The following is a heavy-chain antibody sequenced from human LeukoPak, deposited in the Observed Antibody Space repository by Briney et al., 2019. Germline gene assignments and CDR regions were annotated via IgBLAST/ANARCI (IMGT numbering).Heavy chain of an antibody. V-gene: IGHV1-18*01. D-gene: IGHD3-22*01. CDR3: ARDRYYDSSGYYLPPDY. Sequence: GSSVKVSCKASGGTFSSYAISWVRQAPGQGLEWMGWISAYNGNTNYAQKLQGRVTMTTDTSTSTAYMELRSLRSDDTAVYYCARDRYYDSSGYYLPPDYWGQGTLVTVSS. J-gene: IGHJ4*02. CDR1: GGTFSSYA. CDR2: ISAYNGNT.